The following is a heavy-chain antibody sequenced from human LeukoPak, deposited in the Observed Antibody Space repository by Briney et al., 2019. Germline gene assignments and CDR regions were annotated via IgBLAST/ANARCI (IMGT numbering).Heavy chain of an antibody. CDR2: ISTSSIYI. J-gene: IGHJ3*02. Sequence: PGGSLRLSCAASGFTFSSYSMNWVRQAPGKGLEWVSFISTSSIYIYNTDSVKGRFTISRDNAKNSLYLQMNSLRAEDTAVYYCARAPRDDAFDIWGQGTMVTVSS. CDR1: GFTFSSYS. V-gene: IGHV3-21*01. CDR3: ARAPRDDAFDI.